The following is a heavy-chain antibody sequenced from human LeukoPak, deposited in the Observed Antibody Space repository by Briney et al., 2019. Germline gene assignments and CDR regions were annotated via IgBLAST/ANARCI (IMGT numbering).Heavy chain of an antibody. D-gene: IGHD3-10*01. CDR2: ISYDGSNK. Sequence: GGSLRLSCAASGFTFSSYAMHWVRQAPGRGLEWVAVISYDGSNKYYADSVKGRFTISRDNSKNTLYLQMNSLRAEDTAVYYCASAPVLLHYFDYWGQGTLVTVSS. J-gene: IGHJ4*02. CDR1: GFTFSSYA. CDR3: ASAPVLLHYFDY. V-gene: IGHV3-30-3*01.